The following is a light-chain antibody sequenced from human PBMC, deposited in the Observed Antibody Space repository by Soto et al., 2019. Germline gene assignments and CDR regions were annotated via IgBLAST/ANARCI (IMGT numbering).Light chain of an antibody. Sequence: ESVLTQSPATLSLSKGERATLSCRASQSVSSYLAWYQQKPGQAPRLLIYDASNRATGIPARFSGTGSGSDFTLTISSLEPEDFAVYYCQQRSNWPRSITFGQGTRLEIK. CDR2: DAS. CDR1: QSVSSY. CDR3: QQRSNWPRSIT. V-gene: IGKV3-11*01. J-gene: IGKJ5*01.